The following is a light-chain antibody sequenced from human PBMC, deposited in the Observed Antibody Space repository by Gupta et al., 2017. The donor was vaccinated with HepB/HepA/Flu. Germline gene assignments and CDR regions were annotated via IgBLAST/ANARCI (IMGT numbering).Light chain of an antibody. CDR2: VGRDGTL. V-gene: IGLV4-69*01. CDR3: QTWGSGLRGV. Sequence: QAVLTQSPSASASLGASVKMTCTLTSGHSSNDIAWHQLRPGMGPRFLMRVGRDGTLNKGDGILDRFSGSASGAERHLTISNVQSEDEADYYCQTWGSGLRGVFGGGTKLTVL. CDR1: SGHSSND. J-gene: IGLJ3*02.